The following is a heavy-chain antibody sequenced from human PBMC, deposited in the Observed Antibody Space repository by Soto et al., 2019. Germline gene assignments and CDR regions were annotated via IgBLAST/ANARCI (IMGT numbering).Heavy chain of an antibody. Sequence: QVHLVQSGPEVKKPGASVKVSCKASGYSFISYDITWVRQAPGQGLEWMGWISAYTGNTNYAQKFQGRVTMTTDTSTSTAYMELRSLRSDDTPVYYCARSGDTGWNYLDYWGQGTLVTVSS. V-gene: IGHV1-18*01. CDR1: GYSFISYD. D-gene: IGHD2-21*02. J-gene: IGHJ4*02. CDR2: ISAYTGNT. CDR3: ARSGDTGWNYLDY.